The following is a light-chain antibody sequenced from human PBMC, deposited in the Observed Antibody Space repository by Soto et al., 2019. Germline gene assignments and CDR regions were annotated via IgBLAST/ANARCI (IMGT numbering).Light chain of an antibody. V-gene: IGKV3-15*01. CDR1: QTIDSN. CDR2: GAS. J-gene: IGKJ3*01. CDR3: QQYNQWPGT. Sequence: IVMTQSPGPLSVFPGGSATLSCRASQTIDSNLAWYQQKPGQAPRLLIYGASSRATGIPARFSGSGSGTECTLTISSLQSEDVAVYYCQQYNQWPGTFGPGTKVDI.